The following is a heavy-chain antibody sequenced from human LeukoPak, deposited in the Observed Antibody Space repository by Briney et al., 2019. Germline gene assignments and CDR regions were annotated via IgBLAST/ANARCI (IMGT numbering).Heavy chain of an antibody. CDR1: GFTFSSYG. CDR2: ISYDGSNK. CDR3: AKDHTRGRAYSSGWIDY. J-gene: IGHJ4*02. Sequence: GRSLSLSCAASGFTFSSYGMHWVRQAPGTGLEWVAVISYDGSNKYYADSVKGRFTISRDNSKNTLYLQMNSLRAEDTAVYYCAKDHTRGRAYSSGWIDYWGQGTLVTVSS. D-gene: IGHD6-19*01. V-gene: IGHV3-30*18.